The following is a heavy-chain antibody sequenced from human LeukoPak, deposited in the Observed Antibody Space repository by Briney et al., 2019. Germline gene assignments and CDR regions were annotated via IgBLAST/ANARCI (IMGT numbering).Heavy chain of an antibody. CDR3: ARDFSGWPFDY. J-gene: IGHJ4*02. CDR1: GFTFSSYW. D-gene: IGHD6-19*01. Sequence: PGGSLRLSCAASGFTFSSYWMHWVRQAPGKGLVWVSRINTDGSSTSYADSVKGRFTISRDNAKNSLYLQMNSLRAEDTAVYYCARDFSGWPFDYWGQGTLVTVSS. CDR2: INTDGSST. V-gene: IGHV3-74*01.